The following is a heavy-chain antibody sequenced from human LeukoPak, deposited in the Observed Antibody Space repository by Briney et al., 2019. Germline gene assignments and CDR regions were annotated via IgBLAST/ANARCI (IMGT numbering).Heavy chain of an antibody. J-gene: IGHJ4*02. CDR1: GFAFSNYA. Sequence: GGSLRLSCAASGFAFSNYAMSWVRQAPGKGLEWVSRLISSGATTYYADSVKGRFTISRDNSKNTVHLQMDSLRAEDSAVYYCARDPINIATAGNGFDYWGQGTLVTVSS. V-gene: IGHV3-23*01. CDR2: LISSGATT. D-gene: IGHD6-13*01. CDR3: ARDPINIATAGNGFDY.